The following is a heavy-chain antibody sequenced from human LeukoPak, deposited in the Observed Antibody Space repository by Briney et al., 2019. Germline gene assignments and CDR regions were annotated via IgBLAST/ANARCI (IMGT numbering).Heavy chain of an antibody. CDR1: GGSISSYY. CDR3: ARAVADYYDSSGYFQDY. D-gene: IGHD3-22*01. V-gene: IGHV4-59*01. Sequence: PSETLSLTCTVSGGSISSYYWSWIRQPPGKGLEWIGYIYYSGSTNYNPSLKSRVTISVDTSKNQFSLKLSSVTAADTAVYSCARAVADYYDSSGYFQDYWGQGTLVTVSS. J-gene: IGHJ4*02. CDR2: IYYSGST.